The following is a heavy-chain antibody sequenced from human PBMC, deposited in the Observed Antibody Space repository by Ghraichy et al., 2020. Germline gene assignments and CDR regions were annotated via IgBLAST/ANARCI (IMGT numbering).Heavy chain of an antibody. CDR2: INQDGSDK. D-gene: IGHD3-10*01. Sequence: GGSLRLSCVASGFTFSTSWMSWVRQAPGKGLEWVANINQDGSDKYYVASVRGRFTISRDNAKNSLYLQMNSLRAEDTAVYYCERDPYYGSLDYWGQGTLVTVSS. J-gene: IGHJ4*02. CDR3: ERDPYYGSLDY. V-gene: IGHV3-7*03. CDR1: GFTFSTSW.